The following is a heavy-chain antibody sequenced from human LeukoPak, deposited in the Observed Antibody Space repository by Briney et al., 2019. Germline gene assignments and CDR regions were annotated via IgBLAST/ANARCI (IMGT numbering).Heavy chain of an antibody. D-gene: IGHD1-7*01. Sequence: GGSLRLSCAASGLIVTSNYMSWVRQAPGKGLEWVPIIYPGGTTYYEDSVKGRFSISRDHSNNILYLQMNSLRAEDTAVYYCARVDSLNYRPKGADYWGQGTLVTVSS. V-gene: IGHV3-53*01. J-gene: IGHJ4*02. CDR1: GLIVTSNY. CDR2: IYPGGTT. CDR3: ARVDSLNYRPKGADY.